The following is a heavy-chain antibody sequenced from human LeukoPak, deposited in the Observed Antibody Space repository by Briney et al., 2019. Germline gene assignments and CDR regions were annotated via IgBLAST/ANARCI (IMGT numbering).Heavy chain of an antibody. Sequence: ASVKVSCKVSGYTLTELSMHWVRQAPGKGLEWMGGFDPEDGETIYAQKFQGRVTMTEDTSTDTAYMELSSLRSEDTAVYYCATIGCGSTSCYTGLDYWGQGTLVTVSS. CDR3: ATIGCGSTSCYTGLDY. CDR2: FDPEDGET. CDR1: GYTLTELS. V-gene: IGHV1-24*01. J-gene: IGHJ4*02. D-gene: IGHD2-2*02.